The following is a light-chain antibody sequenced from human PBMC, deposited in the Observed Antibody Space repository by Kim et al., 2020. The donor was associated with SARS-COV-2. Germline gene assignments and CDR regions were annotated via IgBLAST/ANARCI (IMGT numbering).Light chain of an antibody. V-gene: IGKV3-20*01. Sequence: EIVLTQSPGTLSLSLGQRATLSCRASQTIRSTYLAWNQQKPGQAPRLLIFGTSSRATGIPDRFSGSGSGTDFTLTISRLEPEDFAVYFCQQYGSSPLTFGGGTKVEI. J-gene: IGKJ4*01. CDR1: QTIRSTY. CDR2: GTS. CDR3: QQYGSSPLT.